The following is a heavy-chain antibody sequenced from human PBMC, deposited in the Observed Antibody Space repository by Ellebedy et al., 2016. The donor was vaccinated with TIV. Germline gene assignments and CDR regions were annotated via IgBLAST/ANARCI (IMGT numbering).Heavy chain of an antibody. J-gene: IGHJ6*02. CDR2: IGTAGDT. D-gene: IGHD6-13*01. Sequence: PGGSLRLSCAASGFTFSSYDMHWVRQPTGKGLEWVSAIGTAGDTYYPGSVKGRFTISRDHAKNSLYLQMKRLRAGDTAVYYCARGEQQLVSGYYYYCGMDVWGQGTTVTVSS. CDR3: ARGEQQLVSGYYYYCGMDV. CDR1: GFTFSSYD. V-gene: IGHV3-13*01.